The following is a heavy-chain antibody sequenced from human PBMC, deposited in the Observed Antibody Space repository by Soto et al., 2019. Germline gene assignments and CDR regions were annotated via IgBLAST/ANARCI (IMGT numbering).Heavy chain of an antibody. J-gene: IGHJ5*02. D-gene: IGHD2-21*02. CDR2: IYHSGST. Sequence: QVQLQESGPGLVKPSGTLSLTCAVSGGSISSTNWWTWVRQPPGKGLEWIGEIYHSGSTNYNPSLKSRVTISVDKSRNLFSLNLSSVTAADTAMYYCARTTALDNWFDPWGQGTLVTVSS. CDR1: GGSISSTNW. V-gene: IGHV4-4*02. CDR3: ARTTALDNWFDP.